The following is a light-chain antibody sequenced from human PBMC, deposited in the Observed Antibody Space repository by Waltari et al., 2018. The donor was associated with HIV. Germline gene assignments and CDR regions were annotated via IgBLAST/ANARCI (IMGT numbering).Light chain of an antibody. V-gene: IGLV1-47*01. CDR3: AAWDDSLGGRGL. J-gene: IGLJ3*02. CDR1: SSNIGSNY. CDR2: WNN. Sequence: QSVLTQPPSATGTPGQRVTISCSGSSSNIGSNYVHWYQQLPGTTPKLLICWNNQRPSGVPDRFSAAKSGTSASLAIRGLRSEDEGDYYCAAWDDSLGGRGLFGGGTRLTVL.